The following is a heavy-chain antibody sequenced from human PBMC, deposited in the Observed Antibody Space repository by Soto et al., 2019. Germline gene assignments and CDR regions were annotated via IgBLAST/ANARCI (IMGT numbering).Heavy chain of an antibody. CDR3: AHRRDYYVWGSYRYTGYFDY. D-gene: IGHD3-16*02. CDR2: IYWNDDK. J-gene: IGHJ4*02. Sequence: SGPTLVNPTQALTLTCTFSGFSLSTSGVGVGWIRQPPGKALEWLALIYWNDDKRYSPSLKSRLTITKDTSKNQVVLTMTNMDPVDTATYYCAHRRDYYVWGSYRYTGYFDYCGEVTPVPVSS. V-gene: IGHV2-5*01. CDR1: GFSLSTSGVG.